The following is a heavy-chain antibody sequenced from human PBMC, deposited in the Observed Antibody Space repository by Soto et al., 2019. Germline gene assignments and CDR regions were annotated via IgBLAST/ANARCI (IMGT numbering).Heavy chain of an antibody. CDR3: ARSRGGGFDDYVDH. J-gene: IGHJ4*02. CDR2: ISNSGTTV. Sequence: EVQLVESGGGWVQPGGSLRLSCAAPAFIFIGYEMNWVRQAPGKGLEWISYISNSGTTVKYADSVKGRFTVSRDNAKKSLYLQMHSLRVEDTSVYFCARSRGGGFDDYVDHWGQGSLVNVSS. V-gene: IGHV3-48*03. D-gene: IGHD2-15*01. CDR1: AFIFIGYE.